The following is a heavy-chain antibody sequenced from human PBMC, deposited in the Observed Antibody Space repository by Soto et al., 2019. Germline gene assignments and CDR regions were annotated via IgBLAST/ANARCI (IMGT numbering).Heavy chain of an antibody. CDR2: ISSDGDIT. V-gene: IGHV3-64D*06. CDR3: VKVSTFYDILAGYYSTNFFDP. CDR1: GFTFSEYS. D-gene: IGHD3-9*01. Sequence: GGSLRLSCSASGFTFSEYSMHWVRQAPGKGLQYVSTISSDGDITYYADSVKGRFTISRDNSKNTLYLQMNSLRPEDTAVYYCVKVSTFYDILAGYYSTNFFDPWGQGTLVTVSS. J-gene: IGHJ5*02.